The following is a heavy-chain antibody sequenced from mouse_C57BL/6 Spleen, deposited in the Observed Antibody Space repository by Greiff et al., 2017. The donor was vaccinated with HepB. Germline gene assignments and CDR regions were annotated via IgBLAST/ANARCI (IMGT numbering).Heavy chain of an antibody. V-gene: IGHV5-16*01. CDR1: GFTFSDYY. Sequence: EVHLVESEGGLVQPGRSMKLSCTASGFTFSDYYMAWVRQVPEKGLEWVANINYDGSSTYYLDSLKSRFIISRDNAKNILYLQMSSLKSEDTATYYCARDDYGSSFSYWYFDVWGTGTTVTVSS. D-gene: IGHD1-1*01. J-gene: IGHJ1*03. CDR2: INYDGSST. CDR3: ARDDYGSSFSYWYFDV.